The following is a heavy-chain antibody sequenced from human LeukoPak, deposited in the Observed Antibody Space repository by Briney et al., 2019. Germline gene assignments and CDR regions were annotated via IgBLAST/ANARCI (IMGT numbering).Heavy chain of an antibody. CDR2: IYYSGST. CDR3: ARGYCSGGSCYSALFQH. CDR1: GGSISSYY. J-gene: IGHJ1*01. Sequence: SETLSLTCTVSGGSISSYYWSWIRQPPGKGLEWIGYIYYSGSTNYNPSLKSRVTISVDTSKNQFSLKLSSVTAADTAVYYCARGYCSGGSCYSALFQHWGQGTLVTVSS. D-gene: IGHD2-15*01. V-gene: IGHV4-59*01.